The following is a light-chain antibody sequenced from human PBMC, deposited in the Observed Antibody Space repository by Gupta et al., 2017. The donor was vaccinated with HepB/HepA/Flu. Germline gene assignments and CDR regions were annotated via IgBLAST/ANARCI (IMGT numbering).Light chain of an antibody. V-gene: IGKV3-20*01. CDR2: VAS. CDR3: QQYGSSPPVT. CDR1: QSVSSSY. Sequence: ELVLTQSPGTLSLSPGERATLSCRASQSVSSSYLAWYQQKPGQAPRLLIYVASSRATGIPDRFSGSGSGTDFTLTISRLEPEDFAVYYCQQYGSSPPVTFGGGTNVEIK. J-gene: IGKJ4*01.